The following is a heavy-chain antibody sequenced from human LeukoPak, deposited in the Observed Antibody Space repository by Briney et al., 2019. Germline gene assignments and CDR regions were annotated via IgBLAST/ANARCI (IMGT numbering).Heavy chain of an antibody. J-gene: IGHJ4*02. D-gene: IGHD2-2*01. CDR3: AKGVVVAPDVTPFGY. Sequence: GGSLRLSCAASGFTFDDHGMSWVRQAPGKGLEWVSAINWNGGSTGYADSVKGRFTISRDNSKNTLYLQMDSLRAEDTAVYYCAKGVVVAPDVTPFGYWGQGTLVTVSS. CDR1: GFTFDDHG. CDR2: INWNGGST. V-gene: IGHV3-20*04.